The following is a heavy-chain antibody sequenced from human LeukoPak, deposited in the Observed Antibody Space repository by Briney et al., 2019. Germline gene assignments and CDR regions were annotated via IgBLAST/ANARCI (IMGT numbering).Heavy chain of an antibody. V-gene: IGHV4-59*01. CDR3: ARDLGYDFWSGYYQRDSYFDY. CDR2: IYYSGST. J-gene: IGHJ4*02. Sequence: SETLSLTCTVSGGSISSYYWSWIRQPPGKGLEWIGYIYYSGSTNYNPSLKSRVTISVDTSKNQFSLKLSSVTAADTAVYYCARDLGYDFWSGYYQRDSYFDYWGQGTLVTVSS. CDR1: GGSISSYY. D-gene: IGHD3-3*01.